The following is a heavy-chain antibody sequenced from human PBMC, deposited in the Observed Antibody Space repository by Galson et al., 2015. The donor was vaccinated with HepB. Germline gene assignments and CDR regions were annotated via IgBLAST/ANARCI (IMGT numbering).Heavy chain of an antibody. Sequence: SCKASGSTFTDYSIHWVRQAPGQGLEWMGWISPNTGVTDYAQKFQGWVTLTRDTAISTVYMELSRLTSADTAVYYCARDLGSPRYYYMDVWGKGTTVTVSS. D-gene: IGHD3-10*01. CDR3: ARDLGSPRYYYMDV. J-gene: IGHJ6*03. CDR1: GSTFTDYS. V-gene: IGHV1-2*04. CDR2: ISPNTGVT.